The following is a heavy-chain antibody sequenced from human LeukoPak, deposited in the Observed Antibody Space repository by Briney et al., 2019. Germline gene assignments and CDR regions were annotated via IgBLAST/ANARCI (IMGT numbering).Heavy chain of an antibody. D-gene: IGHD1-26*01. Sequence: GGSLRLACVASGFTFSSNVMIWVRQAPGKGLEWVSSIPASGGSTYYADSVKGRFTISRDNSKNSLYLQMNSLRAEDTAVYYCAKECSGGWYFDYWGQGTLVTVSS. CDR1: GFTFSSNV. CDR3: AKECSGGWYFDY. CDR2: IPASGGST. J-gene: IGHJ4*02. V-gene: IGHV3-23*01.